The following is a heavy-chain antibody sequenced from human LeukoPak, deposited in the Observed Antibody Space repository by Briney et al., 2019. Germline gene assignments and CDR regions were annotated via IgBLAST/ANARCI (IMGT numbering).Heavy chain of an antibody. J-gene: IGHJ4*02. Sequence: GGSLRLSCAASGFAVSSSYMSWVRQAPGKGLEWVSVIYSGGSTYYADSVKGRFTISRDNSKNTLYLQMNSLRAEDTAVYYCAKAERVTRHFYWGQGTLVTVSS. V-gene: IGHV3-66*01. CDR1: GFAVSSSY. CDR2: IYSGGST. CDR3: AKAERVTRHFY. D-gene: IGHD1-1*01.